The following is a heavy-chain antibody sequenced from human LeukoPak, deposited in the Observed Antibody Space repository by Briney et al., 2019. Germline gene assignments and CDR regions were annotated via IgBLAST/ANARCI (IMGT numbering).Heavy chain of an antibody. Sequence: PSETLSLTCAVYGGSFSGYYWSWIRQPPGKGLEWIGEINHSGSTNYNPSLKSRVTISVDTSKNQFSLKLSSVTAADTAVYYCARQRSWSGYYYGGIGGGYYYMDVWGKGTTVTVSS. D-gene: IGHD3-3*01. CDR2: INHSGST. CDR1: GGSFSGYY. J-gene: IGHJ6*03. V-gene: IGHV4-34*01. CDR3: ARQRSWSGYYYGGIGGGYYYMDV.